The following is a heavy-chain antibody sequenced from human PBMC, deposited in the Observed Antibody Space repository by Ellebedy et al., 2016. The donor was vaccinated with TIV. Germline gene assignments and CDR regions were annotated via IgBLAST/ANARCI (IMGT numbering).Heavy chain of an antibody. V-gene: IGHV3-23*01. J-gene: IGHJ4*02. D-gene: IGHD5-18*01. CDR2: IVGSGGGI. CDR3: VKDRTPGDGYWVFDQ. Sequence: PGGSLRLSCAASGFTFSRYAMSWVRQAPGKGLEWVSGIVGSGGGIYYADSVKGRFTISRDNSKSTVDLQINSLRAEDTAVYYCVKDRTPGDGYWVFDQWGQGALVTVSS. CDR1: GFTFSRYA.